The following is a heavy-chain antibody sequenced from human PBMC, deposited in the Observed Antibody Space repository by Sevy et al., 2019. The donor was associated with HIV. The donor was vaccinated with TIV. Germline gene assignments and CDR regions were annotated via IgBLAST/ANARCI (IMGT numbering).Heavy chain of an antibody. V-gene: IGHV3-30-3*01. D-gene: IGHD5-18*01. CDR3: ARESYSYGYVPYFDY. CDR1: GFTFSSYA. Sequence: GGSLRLSCAASGFTFSSYAMHWVRQAPGKGLEWVAVISYDGSNKYYADSVMGRFTISRDNSKNTQYLQMNSLRAEDTAVYYCARESYSYGYVPYFDYWGQGTLVTVSS. CDR2: ISYDGSNK. J-gene: IGHJ4*02.